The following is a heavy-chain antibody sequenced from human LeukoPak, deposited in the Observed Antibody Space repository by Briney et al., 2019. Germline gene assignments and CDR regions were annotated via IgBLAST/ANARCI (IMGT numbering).Heavy chain of an antibody. CDR2: ISSSSTSI. D-gene: IGHD2-2*01. V-gene: IGHV3-48*01. Sequence: GGFLRLSCAASGFTLSSFSMNWVRQAPGKGLEWVAYISSSSTSIYYADSVKGRFTISRDNAKNSLSLQINSLRAEDTAVYYCARGPSTSRFDPWGQGTLVTVSS. CDR1: GFTLSSFS. CDR3: ARGPSTSRFDP. J-gene: IGHJ5*02.